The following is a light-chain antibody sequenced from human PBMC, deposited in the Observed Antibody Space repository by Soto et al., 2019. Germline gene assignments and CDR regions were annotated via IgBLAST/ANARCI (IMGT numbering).Light chain of an antibody. CDR3: QQYGSSPRS. Sequence: EVLMTQSPATLSVSPGETVTLSCRASQSVSGNLAWYQQKPGQAPRLLIHGASTRATDIPARFSGSGSGTEFTLTIGRLEPEDFGVYYCQQYGSSPRSFGQGTKVEMK. CDR2: GAS. J-gene: IGKJ1*01. V-gene: IGKV3-15*01. CDR1: QSVSGN.